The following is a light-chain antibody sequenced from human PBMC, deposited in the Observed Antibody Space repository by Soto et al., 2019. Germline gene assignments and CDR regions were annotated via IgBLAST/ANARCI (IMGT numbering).Light chain of an antibody. V-gene: IGLV2-14*01. CDR1: SGDVGSYKY. Sequence: QSALTQPASVSGSPGQSITISCTGTSGDVGSYKYVSWYQQGPGKAPKLMIYEVTNRPSGVSDRFSGSKSGNTSSLPISGLRYEHEAEYFCGSYRSGVYVFGAGTKVTAL. CDR3: GSYRSGVYV. J-gene: IGLJ1*01. CDR2: EVT.